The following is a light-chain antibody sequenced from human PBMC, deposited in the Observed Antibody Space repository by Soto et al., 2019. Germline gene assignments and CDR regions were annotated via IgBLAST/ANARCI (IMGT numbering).Light chain of an antibody. Sequence: SALTQPASVSGSPGQSITISCTGGSSDIGGYNYVSWFQQHPGKVPKLMIYEVTNRPSGVSNRFSGSKSGSTASLTISGLQAEAEADYYCSSYTSRKPLVFG. CDR1: SSDIGGYNY. J-gene: IGLJ2*01. V-gene: IGLV2-14*01. CDR3: SSYTSRKPLV. CDR2: EVT.